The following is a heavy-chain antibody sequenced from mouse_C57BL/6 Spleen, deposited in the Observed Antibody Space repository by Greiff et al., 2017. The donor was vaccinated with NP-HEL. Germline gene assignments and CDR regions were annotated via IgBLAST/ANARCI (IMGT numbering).Heavy chain of an antibody. V-gene: IGHV5-17*01. J-gene: IGHJ1*03. CDR3: GRPGLYYGNWYVDV. D-gene: IGHD2-1*01. CDR2: IRSGSSTI. CDR1: GFTFSDYG. Sequence: EVQLVESGGGLVKPGGSLKLSCAASGFTFSDYGTHWVRQAPEKGLEWVAYIRSGSSTIYYADTVKGRFTLSRDNAKNTLFLQMTSLRSEDTAMDYCGRPGLYYGNWYVDVWGTGTTVTVSS.